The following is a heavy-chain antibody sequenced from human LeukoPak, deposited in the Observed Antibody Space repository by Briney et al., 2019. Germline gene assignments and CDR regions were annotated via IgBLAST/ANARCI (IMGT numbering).Heavy chain of an antibody. J-gene: IGHJ5*02. CDR3: ARLSVEMATIVPVDP. CDR1: GYSFTSYW. D-gene: IGHD5-24*01. CDR2: IYPGDSDT. V-gene: IGHV5-51*01. Sequence: GESLKISCKGSGYSFTSYWIGWVRQMPGKGLEWMGIIYPGDSDTRYSPSFQGQVTISADKSISTAYLQWSSLRASDTAMYYCARLSVEMATIVPVDPWGQGTLVTVSS.